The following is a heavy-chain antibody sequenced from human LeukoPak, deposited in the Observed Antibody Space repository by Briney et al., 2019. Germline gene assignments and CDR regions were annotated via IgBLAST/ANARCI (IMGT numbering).Heavy chain of an antibody. D-gene: IGHD6-13*01. V-gene: IGHV3-48*01. CDR1: EFTFSSYY. CDR3: AREGIPAADDY. Sequence: GGSLRLSCAASEFTFSSYYMNWVRQAPGKGLEWVSYISSSRSSIYYADSVKGRFTISRDNAKNSLYLQMNSLRAEDTAVYYCAREGIPAADDYWGQGTLVTVSS. J-gene: IGHJ4*02. CDR2: ISSSRSSI.